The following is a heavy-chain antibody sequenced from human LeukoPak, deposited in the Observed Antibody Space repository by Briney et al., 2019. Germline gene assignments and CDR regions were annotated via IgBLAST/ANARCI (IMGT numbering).Heavy chain of an antibody. CDR1: GFTFSSYA. CDR2: ISYDGSNK. V-gene: IGHV3-30*04. Sequence: GGSLRLSCAASGFTFSSYAMHWVRQASGKGLEWVAVISYDGSNKYYADSVKGRFTISRDNSKNTLYLQVNSLRAEDTAVYYCARWIGGSYYGAIDYWGQGTLVTVSS. CDR3: ARWIGGSYYGAIDY. D-gene: IGHD1-26*01. J-gene: IGHJ4*02.